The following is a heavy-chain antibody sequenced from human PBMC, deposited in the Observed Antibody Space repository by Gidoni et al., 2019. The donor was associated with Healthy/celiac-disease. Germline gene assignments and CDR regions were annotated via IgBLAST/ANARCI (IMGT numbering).Heavy chain of an antibody. CDR1: GYTLPELS. D-gene: IGHD6-19*01. V-gene: IGHV1-24*01. CDR2: FDPEDGET. J-gene: IGHJ4*02. Sequence: EVKKPGASVKVSCKVSGYTLPELSMHWVRQAPGKGLEWMGGFDPEDGETIYAQKFQGRVTTTEDTSTDTAYMELSSLRSEDTAVYYCATKSGSSGWWSEKADYYFDYWGQGTLVTVSS. CDR3: ATKSGSSGWWSEKADYYFDY.